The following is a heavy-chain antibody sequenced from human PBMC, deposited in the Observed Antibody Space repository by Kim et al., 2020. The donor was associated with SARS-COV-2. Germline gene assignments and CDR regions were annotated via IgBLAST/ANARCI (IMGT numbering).Heavy chain of an antibody. CDR1: GYTFTSYA. V-gene: IGHV7-4-1*02. CDR2: INTNTGNP. D-gene: IGHD3-3*01. CDR3: ARDYYDFWSGYRIFDY. J-gene: IGHJ4*02. Sequence: ASVKVSCKASGYTFTSYAMNWVRQAPGQGLEWMGWINTNTGNPTYAQGFTGRFVFSLDTSVSTAYLQISSLKAEDTAVYYCARDYYDFWSGYRIFDYWGQGTRVTVSS.